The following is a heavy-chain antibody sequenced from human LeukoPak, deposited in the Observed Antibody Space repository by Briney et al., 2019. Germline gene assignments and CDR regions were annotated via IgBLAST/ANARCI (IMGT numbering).Heavy chain of an antibody. CDR2: ISYDGNKK. CDR1: GIDFSPYA. V-gene: IGHV3-30-3*01. Sequence: PGRSLRPSCAASGIDFSPYAMHWVRQAPGKGLEWVAVISYDGNKKYYADSVKGRFTISRDNSKNTLYLQMNSLRAEDTAVYYCAREGPVDCSSTSCYADYWGQGTLVTVSS. J-gene: IGHJ4*02. CDR3: AREGPVDCSSTSCYADY. D-gene: IGHD2-2*01.